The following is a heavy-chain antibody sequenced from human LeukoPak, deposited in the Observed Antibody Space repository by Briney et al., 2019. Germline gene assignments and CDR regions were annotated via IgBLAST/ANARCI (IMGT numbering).Heavy chain of an antibody. Sequence: GGSLRLSCAASGFTVSSNYMSWVRQAPGKGLEWVSVIYSGGSTYYPDSVKGRFTISRDNSKNTLYLQMNSLRAEDTAVYYCARDPSYYGMDVWGQGTTVTVSS. CDR2: IYSGGST. J-gene: IGHJ6*02. CDR1: GFTVSSNY. CDR3: ARDPSYYGMDV. V-gene: IGHV3-53*01.